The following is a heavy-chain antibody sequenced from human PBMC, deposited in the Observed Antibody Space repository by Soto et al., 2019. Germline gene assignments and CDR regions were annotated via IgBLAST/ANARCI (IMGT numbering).Heavy chain of an antibody. CDR3: ARHLRFLEWYPPNWFDP. D-gene: IGHD3-3*01. V-gene: IGHV4-39*01. J-gene: IGHJ5*02. CDR1: GGSISSSSYY. CDR2: IYYSGST. Sequence: PSETLSLTCTVSGGSISSSSYYWGWIRQPTGKGLEWIGSIYYSGSTYYNPSLKSRVTISVDTSKNQFSLKLSSVTAADTAVYYCARHLRFLEWYPPNWFDPWGQGTLVTVSS.